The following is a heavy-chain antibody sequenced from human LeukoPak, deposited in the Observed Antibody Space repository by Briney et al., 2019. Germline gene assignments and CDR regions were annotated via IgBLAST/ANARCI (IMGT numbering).Heavy chain of an antibody. V-gene: IGHV4-59*01. CDR2: IYYSGST. D-gene: IGHD3-10*02. CDR3: ARGDYVDWFDP. Sequence: SETLSLTCTVSGGSISSYYWSWIRQPPGKGLEWIGYIYYSGSTNYNPSLKSRVTIPVDTSKNQFSLKLSSVTAADTAVYYCARGDYVDWFDPWGQGTLVTVSS. J-gene: IGHJ5*02. CDR1: GGSISSYY.